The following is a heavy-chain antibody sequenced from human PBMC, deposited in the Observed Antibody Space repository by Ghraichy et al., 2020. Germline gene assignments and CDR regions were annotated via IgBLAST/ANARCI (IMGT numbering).Heavy chain of an antibody. Sequence: SQTLSLTCTVSGASISSYYWSWIRQPPGKALEWIGYIYYSGSTNYNPSLKSRVTISVDTSKNQFSLKLSSVTAADTAVYYCARVYQRWGLTYWGQGTLVTVSS. J-gene: IGHJ4*02. CDR2: IYYSGST. D-gene: IGHD4-23*01. CDR3: ARVYQRWGLTY. CDR1: GASISSYY. V-gene: IGHV4-59*01.